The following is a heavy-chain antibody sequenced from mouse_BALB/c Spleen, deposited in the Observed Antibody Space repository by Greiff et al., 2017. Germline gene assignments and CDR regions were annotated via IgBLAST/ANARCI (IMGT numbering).Heavy chain of an antibody. J-gene: IGHJ1*01. CDR2: IRNKANGYTT. V-gene: IGHV7-3*02. Sequence: EVQLVESGGGLVQPGGSLRLSCATSGFTFTDYYMSWVRQPPGKALEWLGFIRNKANGYTTEYSASVKGRFTISRDNSQSILYLQMNTLRAEDSATYYCARGRDWYFDVWGAGTTVTVSS. CDR1: GFTFTDYY. CDR3: ARGRDWYFDV.